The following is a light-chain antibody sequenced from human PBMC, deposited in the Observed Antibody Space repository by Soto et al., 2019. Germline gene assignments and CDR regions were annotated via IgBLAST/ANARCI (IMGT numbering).Light chain of an antibody. Sequence: QSALTQPPSASWSLGQSVTISCTRTSSDVGNSKYFSWYQQHPGKPPTLLIYEVSKRPSGVPDRFSGSKFGNTASLTVSGVQAEDEADNYCSSHGGNNILYDLGTGTKLDV. CDR2: EVS. CDR3: SSHGGNNILYD. J-gene: IGLJ1*01. CDR1: SSDVGNSKY. V-gene: IGLV2-8*01.